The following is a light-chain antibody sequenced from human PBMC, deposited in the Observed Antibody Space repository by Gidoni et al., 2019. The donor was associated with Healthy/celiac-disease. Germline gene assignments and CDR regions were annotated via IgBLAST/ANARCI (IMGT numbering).Light chain of an antibody. V-gene: IGKV1-5*01. CDR3: QQYNSYPYMYT. J-gene: IGKJ2*01. CDR1: QSISSW. CDR2: DAS. Sequence: DIQMTQSPSTLSASVGDRVTITCRASQSISSWLAWYQQKPGKAPKLLIYDASSLESGVPSRFSGSGSWTEFTLTISSLQPDDFATYYCQQYNSYPYMYTFGQGTKLEIK.